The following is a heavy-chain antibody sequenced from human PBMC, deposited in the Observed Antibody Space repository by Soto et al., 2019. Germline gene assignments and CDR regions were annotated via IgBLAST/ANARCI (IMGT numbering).Heavy chain of an antibody. CDR2: IYYSGST. CDR3: AREGSGYYGSGSYHLDY. J-gene: IGHJ4*02. D-gene: IGHD3-10*01. CDR1: GGSISSGGYY. V-gene: IGHV4-31*03. Sequence: SETLSLTCTVSGGSISSGGYYWSWIRQHPGKGLEWIGYIYYSGSTYYNPSLKSRVTISVDTSKNQFSLKLSSVTAADTAVYYCAREGSGYYGSGSYHLDYWGQGTLVTAPQ.